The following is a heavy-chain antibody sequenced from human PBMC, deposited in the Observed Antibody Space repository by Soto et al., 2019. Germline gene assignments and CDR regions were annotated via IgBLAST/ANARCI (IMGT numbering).Heavy chain of an antibody. CDR1: GDSIAGSSYY. CDR3: ARQGLYDFWSGPAHNWFDP. V-gene: IGHV4-39*01. CDR2: ISYSGSA. Sequence: TSETLSLTCTVSGDSIAGSSYYWGWIRQPPGRGLEWIGSISYSGSAHYSASLRSRITISVDTSKNQFSLNLSSVTAADTAVYYCARQGLYDFWSGPAHNWFDPWGRGTLVTVSS. J-gene: IGHJ5*02. D-gene: IGHD3-3*01.